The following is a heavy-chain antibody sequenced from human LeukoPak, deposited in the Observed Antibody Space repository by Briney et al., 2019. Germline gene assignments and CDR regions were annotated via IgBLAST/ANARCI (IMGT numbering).Heavy chain of an antibody. CDR2: IYTSGST. CDR1: NGSISSYH. J-gene: IGHJ4*02. Sequence: PSETLSLTCTVSNGSISSYHWSWIRQPAGKGLEWIGRIYTSGSTNYNPSLKSRVTMSVDTSKNQFSLKLSSVTAADTAVYYCARVQGDSSSWYVEDYWGQGTLVTVSS. V-gene: IGHV4-4*07. D-gene: IGHD6-13*01. CDR3: ARVQGDSSSWYVEDY.